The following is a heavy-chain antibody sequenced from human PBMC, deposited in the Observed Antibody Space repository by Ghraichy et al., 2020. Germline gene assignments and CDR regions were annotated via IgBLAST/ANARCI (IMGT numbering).Heavy chain of an antibody. Sequence: SETLSLTCAVYGGSFSGYYWSWIRQPPGKGLEWIGEINHSGSTNYNPSLKSRVTISVDTSKNQFSLKLSSVTAADTAVYYCAGRRKWLFNAPHAFDIWGQGTMVTVSS. J-gene: IGHJ3*02. V-gene: IGHV4-34*01. CDR1: GGSFSGYY. D-gene: IGHD3-22*01. CDR3: AGRRKWLFNAPHAFDI. CDR2: INHSGST.